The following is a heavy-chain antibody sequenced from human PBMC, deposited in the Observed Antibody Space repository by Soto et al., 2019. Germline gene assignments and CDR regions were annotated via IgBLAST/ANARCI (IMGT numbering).Heavy chain of an antibody. J-gene: IGHJ4*02. Sequence: SRPTLVNPTQTLTLTFAFSGFSLITDEVVVGWIRQPPGKALDWLAVIYWDDDKRYSPSLKSRLTITKDTSKNQVLLTMTNMDPVDTATYFCARSKYSISSCDYWGQGALVTVSA. CDR3: ARSKYSISSCDY. D-gene: IGHD6-6*01. CDR1: GFSLITDEVV. V-gene: IGHV2-5*02. CDR2: IYWDDDK.